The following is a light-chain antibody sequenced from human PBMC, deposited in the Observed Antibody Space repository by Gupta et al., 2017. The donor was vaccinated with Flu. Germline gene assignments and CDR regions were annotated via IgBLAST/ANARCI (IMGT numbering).Light chain of an antibody. CDR1: QDISNY. V-gene: IGKV1-33*01. Sequence: DIQMTQSPSSLSASVGDRVTITCQASQDISNYLNWYQQKPGKAPKLLSYDASNLETGVPSRFSGSGSGTDFTFTISSLQPEDIATYYCQQDDKLPLTFGGGTKVEIK. CDR2: DAS. CDR3: QQDDKLPLT. J-gene: IGKJ4*01.